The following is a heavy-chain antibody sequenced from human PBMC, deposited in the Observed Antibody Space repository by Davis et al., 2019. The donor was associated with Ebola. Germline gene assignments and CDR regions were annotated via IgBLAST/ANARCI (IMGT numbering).Heavy chain of an antibody. V-gene: IGHV4-30-2*01. J-gene: IGHJ6*03. Sequence: PSETLSLTCTVSGGSISSGGYYWSWIRQPPGKGLEWIGYIDHSGSTYYNPSLKSRVTISVDTSKNQFSLKLNSVTAADTAVYYCAREVIVVVPAARVPYYYMDVWGKGTTVTVSS. D-gene: IGHD2-2*01. CDR1: GGSISSGGYY. CDR2: IDHSGST. CDR3: AREVIVVVPAARVPYYYMDV.